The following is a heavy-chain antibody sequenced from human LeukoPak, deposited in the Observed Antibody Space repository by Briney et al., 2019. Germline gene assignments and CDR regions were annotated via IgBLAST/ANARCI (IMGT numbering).Heavy chain of an antibody. D-gene: IGHD6-19*01. CDR1: GGSISSYY. CDR3: ARPDYSSGWYYFDY. CDR2: ISYSGSI. Sequence: SETLSLTCSVSGGSISSYYWSWIRQPPGKGLEWIGYISYSGSINYNPSLKSRVTISVDTSMNQFSLKLRFVTAADTAVYYCARPDYSSGWYYFDYWGQGTLVTVSS. J-gene: IGHJ4*02. V-gene: IGHV4-59*08.